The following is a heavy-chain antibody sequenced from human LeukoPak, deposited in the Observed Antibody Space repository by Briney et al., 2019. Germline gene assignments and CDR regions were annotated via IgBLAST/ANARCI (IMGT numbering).Heavy chain of an antibody. CDR2: IYSGGST. CDR3: ASGGKYCTGGACYGD. Sequence: GGSLRLSCAASGFIVSSDYISWVRQTPGEGLECVSVIYSGGSTFYADSVKGRFTISRDNSKNTVYLQMNSLRGEDTAVFYCASGGKYCTGGACYGDWGQGTLVTVSS. CDR1: GFIVSSDY. V-gene: IGHV3-53*01. J-gene: IGHJ4*02. D-gene: IGHD2-8*02.